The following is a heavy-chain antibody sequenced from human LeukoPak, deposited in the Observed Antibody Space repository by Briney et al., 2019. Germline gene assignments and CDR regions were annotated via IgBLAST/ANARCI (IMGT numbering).Heavy chain of an antibody. CDR2: TYSDGSS. CDR1: GFIVSSNY. D-gene: IGHD3/OR15-3a*01. J-gene: IGHJ4*02. Sequence: GGSLRLSCAASGFIVSSNYMSWVRQAPGKGLEWVSVTYSDGSSYYTDSVKGRFTISRDSAKNSLYLQMNSLRIEDTAVYYCARDSDWVFDYWGQGTLVTVSS. V-gene: IGHV3-66*01. CDR3: ARDSDWVFDY.